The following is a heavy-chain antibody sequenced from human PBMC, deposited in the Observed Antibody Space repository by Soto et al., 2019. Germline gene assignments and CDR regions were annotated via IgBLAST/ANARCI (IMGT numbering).Heavy chain of an antibody. V-gene: IGHV4-34*01. CDR2: INHSGST. Sequence: SETLSLTCAVYGGSFSGYYWSWIRQPPGKGLEWIGEINHSGSTNYNPSLKSRVTISVDTSKNQFSLKLSSVTAADTAVYYCARGPIGELVVPAGHDYWGKGTLVTVSS. D-gene: IGHD2-2*01. J-gene: IGHJ4*02. CDR3: ARGPIGELVVPAGHDY. CDR1: GGSFSGYY.